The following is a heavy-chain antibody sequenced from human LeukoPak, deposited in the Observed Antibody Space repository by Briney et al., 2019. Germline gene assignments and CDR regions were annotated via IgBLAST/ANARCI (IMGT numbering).Heavy chain of an antibody. CDR2: ITSSGNTI. CDR1: GFTFSSYE. J-gene: IGHJ4*02. V-gene: IGHV3-48*03. D-gene: IGHD4-17*01. Sequence: PGGSLRLSCAASGFTFSSYEMNWVRQARGKALEWVSYITSSGNTIYYADSVKGRFTISRDNAKNSLYLQMNSLRAEDTAVYYCARLTTMTTTGGPFDYWGQGTLVTVSS. CDR3: ARLTTMTTTGGPFDY.